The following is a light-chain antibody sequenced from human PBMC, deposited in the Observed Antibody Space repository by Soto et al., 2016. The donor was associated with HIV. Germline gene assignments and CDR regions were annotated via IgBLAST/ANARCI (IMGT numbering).Light chain of an antibody. V-gene: IGKV1-5*03. J-gene: IGKJ4*01. CDR3: QQANSFPLT. CDR1: QSINSW. Sequence: DIQMTQSPSTLSASVGDRVTITCRASQSINSWLAWYQQKAGKAPKLLIYKASSLESEVPSRFSGSGSGTEFTLTISSLQPDDFATYYCQQANSFPLTFGGGTKVEIK. CDR2: KAS.